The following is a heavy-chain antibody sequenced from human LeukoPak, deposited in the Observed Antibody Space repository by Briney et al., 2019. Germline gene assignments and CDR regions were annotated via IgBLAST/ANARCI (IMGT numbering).Heavy chain of an antibody. CDR1: GYTFTSYD. CDR2: MNPNSGNT. D-gene: IGHD3-22*01. J-gene: IGHJ4*02. V-gene: IGHV1-8*03. Sequence: ASVKVSCKASGYTFTSYDINWVRQATGQGLEWMGWMNPNSGNTGYAQKFQGRVTITRNTSISTAYMELSSLRSEDTAVYYCASGKGYYDSSGYYDGAYWGQGTLVTVSS. CDR3: ASGKGYYDSSGYYDGAY.